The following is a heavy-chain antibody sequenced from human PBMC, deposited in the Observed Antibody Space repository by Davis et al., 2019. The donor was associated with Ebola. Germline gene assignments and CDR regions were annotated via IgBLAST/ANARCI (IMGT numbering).Heavy chain of an antibody. J-gene: IGHJ6*03. D-gene: IGHD4-11*01. Sequence: ASVKVSCKASGYTFTSYGISWVRQAPGQGLEWMGWISAYNGNTNYAQKLQGRVTMTTDTSTSTAYMELRRLRSDDTAVYYCARVVVRDYSNYYYYYYMDVWGKGTTVTVSS. CDR2: ISAYNGNT. V-gene: IGHV1-18*01. CDR1: GYTFTSYG. CDR3: ARVVVRDYSNYYYYYYMDV.